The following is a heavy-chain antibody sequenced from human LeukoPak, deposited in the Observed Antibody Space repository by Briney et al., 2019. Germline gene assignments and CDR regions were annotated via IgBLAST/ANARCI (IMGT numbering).Heavy chain of an antibody. CDR3: ASTYDYDTSGYYPFDY. Sequence: GGSLRLSCAASGFAFRRYWVHWVRQAPGKGLVWVSHINSDGRTTNYAGSVKGRFTISRDNAKNTLYLQMNSLRVEDTAVYYCASTYDYDTSGYYPFDYWGQGTLVAVSA. D-gene: IGHD3-22*01. CDR2: INSDGRTT. J-gene: IGHJ4*02. CDR1: GFAFRRYW. V-gene: IGHV3-74*01.